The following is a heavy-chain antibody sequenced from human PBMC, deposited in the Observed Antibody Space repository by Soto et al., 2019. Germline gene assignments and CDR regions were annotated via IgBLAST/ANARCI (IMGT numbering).Heavy chain of an antibody. D-gene: IGHD2-2*01. CDR2: IYYTGKT. V-gene: IGHV4-30-4*01. Sequence: PSETLSLTCSVSGDYIHVGGYYWTWIRQRPGKGLEWMGYIYYTGKTYYNPSLESRLTMSVDRSKNQFSLRLTSVTAADTAVYFCGIDLTSNANCIDPWGQGTLVTVS. CDR3: GIDLTSNANCIDP. CDR1: GDYIHVGGYY. J-gene: IGHJ5*02.